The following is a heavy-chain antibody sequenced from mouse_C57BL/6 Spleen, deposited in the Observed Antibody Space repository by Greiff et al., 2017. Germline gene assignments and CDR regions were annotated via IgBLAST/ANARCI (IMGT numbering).Heavy chain of an antibody. J-gene: IGHJ2*01. CDR2: ISSGSSTI. D-gene: IGHD1-1*01. CDR1: GFTFSDYG. CDR3: ARSPIYYYGSSYGVDY. Sequence: EVKVEESGGGLVKPGGSLKLSCAASGFTFSDYGMHWVRQAPEKGLEWVAYISSGSSTIYYADTVKGRFTISRDNAKNTLFLQMTSLRSEDTAMYYCARSPIYYYGSSYGVDYWGQGTTLTVSS. V-gene: IGHV5-17*01.